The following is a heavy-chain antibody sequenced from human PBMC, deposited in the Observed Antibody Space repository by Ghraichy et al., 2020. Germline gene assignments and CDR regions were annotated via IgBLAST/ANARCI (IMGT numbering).Heavy chain of an antibody. CDR3: AGTYYDFWSGYYRGPKHFDY. V-gene: IGHV4-34*01. CDR2: INHSGST. Sequence: SETLSLTCAVYGGSFSGYYWSWIRQPPGKGLEWIGEINHSGSTNYNPSLKSRVTISVDTSKNQFSLKLSSVTAADTAVYYCAGTYYDFWSGYYRGPKHFDYWGQGTLVTVSS. D-gene: IGHD3-3*01. J-gene: IGHJ4*02. CDR1: GGSFSGYY.